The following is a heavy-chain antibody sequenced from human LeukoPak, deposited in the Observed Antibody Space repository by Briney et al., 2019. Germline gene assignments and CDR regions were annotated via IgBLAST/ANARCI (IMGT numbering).Heavy chain of an antibody. J-gene: IGHJ4*02. CDR2: INPNSGGT. CDR1: GYTFTGYY. D-gene: IGHD6-6*01. V-gene: IGHV1-2*02. CDR3: ARDQYSSSSSDS. Sequence: ASVKVSCKASGYTFTGYYIHWVRQAPGQGLEWMGWINPNSGGTNYAQKFQGRVTMTRDTSISTAYMELSRLRSDDTAVYYCARDQYSSSSSDSWGEGTLVTVSS.